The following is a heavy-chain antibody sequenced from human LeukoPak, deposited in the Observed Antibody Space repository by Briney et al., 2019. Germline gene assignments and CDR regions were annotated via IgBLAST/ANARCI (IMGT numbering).Heavy chain of an antibody. CDR3: AKSNGYGLIDY. Sequence: SETLSLTCAVAGASISSSNYYWGWVRQSPGKGLEWIGNIYSSGNTYYNASLKSRVTMYIDTSKNQFSLKLSSVTAADTAMYYCAKSNGYGLIDYWGQGTLVAVSS. J-gene: IGHJ4*02. CDR2: IYSSGNT. D-gene: IGHD5-12*01. V-gene: IGHV4-39*01. CDR1: GASISSSNYY.